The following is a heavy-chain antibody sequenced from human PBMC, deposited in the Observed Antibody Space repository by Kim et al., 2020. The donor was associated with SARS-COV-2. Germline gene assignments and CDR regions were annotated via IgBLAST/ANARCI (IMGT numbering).Heavy chain of an antibody. J-gene: IGHJ6*02. CDR3: ARGDYSGYDLYYYYYGMDV. D-gene: IGHD5-12*01. Sequence: SETLSLTCTVSGGSISSYYWSWIRQPPGKGLEWIGYIYYSGSTNYNPSLKSRVTISVDTSKNQFSLKLSSVTAADTAVYYCARGDYSGYDLYYYYYGMDVWGQGTRVTVSS. V-gene: IGHV4-59*13. CDR2: IYYSGST. CDR1: GGSISSYY.